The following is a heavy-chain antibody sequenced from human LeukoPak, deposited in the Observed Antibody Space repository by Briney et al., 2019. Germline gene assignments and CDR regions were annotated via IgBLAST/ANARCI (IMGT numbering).Heavy chain of an antibody. CDR1: GGTFSSYA. D-gene: IGHD3-22*01. Sequence: SVKVSCKASGGTFSSYAISWVRQAPGQGLEWMGGIIPIFGTANYAQKFQGRVTITADKSTSTAYMELSSLRSEDTAVYYCAREYYYDSSGRAGGFYFDYWGQGTLVTVSS. CDR3: AREYYYDSSGRAGGFYFDY. CDR2: IIPIFGTA. V-gene: IGHV1-69*06. J-gene: IGHJ4*02.